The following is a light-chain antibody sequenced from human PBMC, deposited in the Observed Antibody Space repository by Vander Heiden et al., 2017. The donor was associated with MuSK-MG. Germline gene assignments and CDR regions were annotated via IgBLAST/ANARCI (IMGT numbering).Light chain of an antibody. J-gene: IGLJ2*01. CDR3: NSRDTNDNHLPVL. CDR2: GKN. CDR1: RLRTYF. Sequence: SSELTQDPAVSVALGQTVRITCQGDRLRTYFANWYQQKPGQDPVLVINGKNNRPSEIPDRFSGSSSGSTASLTITGAQAEDEDDYYWNSRDTNDNHLPVLFGGGTKLTVL. V-gene: IGLV3-19*01.